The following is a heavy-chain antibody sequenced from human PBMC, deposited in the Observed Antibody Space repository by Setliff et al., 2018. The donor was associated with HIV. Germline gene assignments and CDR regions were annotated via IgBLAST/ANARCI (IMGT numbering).Heavy chain of an antibody. Sequence: SLRLSCAASGFTFNHHWMHWVRQAPGKGLVWVSRINSDGSDITYADSVKGRFIISRDNAKNTLYLHMHTLRAEDTAVYYCVRGDSRDYWGQGTLVTVSS. CDR3: VRGDSRDY. D-gene: IGHD2-21*02. CDR2: INSDGSDI. CDR1: GFTFNHHW. J-gene: IGHJ4*02. V-gene: IGHV3-74*01.